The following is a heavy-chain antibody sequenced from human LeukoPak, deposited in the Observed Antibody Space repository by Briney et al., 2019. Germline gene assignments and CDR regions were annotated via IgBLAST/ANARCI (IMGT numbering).Heavy chain of an antibody. D-gene: IGHD2-15*01. CDR1: GYTLTELS. CDR2: FDPEDGET. CDR3: SPALSLYYFDS. J-gene: IGHJ4*02. Sequence: ASVKLSCKVSGYTLTELSMHWVRQAPGKGLEWMGGFDPEDGETIYAQKFQGRVTMTEDTSTDTAYMELSRLRSEATAVYYFSPALSLYYFDSWGQGALVTVSS. V-gene: IGHV1-24*01.